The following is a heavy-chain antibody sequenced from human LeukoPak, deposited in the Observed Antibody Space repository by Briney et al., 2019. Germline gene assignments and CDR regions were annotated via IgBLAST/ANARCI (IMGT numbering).Heavy chain of an antibody. CDR3: ARANFLYCSSTTCLFGY. V-gene: IGHV5-10-1*01. CDR1: GYSFTSYW. J-gene: IGHJ4*02. D-gene: IGHD2-2*01. CDR2: IDPSDSYT. Sequence: GESLKISCKGSGYSFTSYWISWVRQMPGKGLEWMGRIDPSDSYTNYSPSFQGHVTISADKSISTAYLQWSSLKASDTAVYYCARANFLYCSSTTCLFGYWGQGTLVTVSS.